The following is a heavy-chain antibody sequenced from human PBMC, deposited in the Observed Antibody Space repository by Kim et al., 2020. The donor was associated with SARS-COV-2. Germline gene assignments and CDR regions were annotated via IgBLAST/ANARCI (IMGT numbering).Heavy chain of an antibody. V-gene: IGHV4-4*01. Sequence: WGNWVRQPPGKGLEWIGEIYHSGSINYNPSLRGRLSMSIDNSKKQFSLKLTSVTAADTAVYFCATVDEEGRMDYWGQGTLVSVSS. D-gene: IGHD5-12*01. CDR2: IYHSGSI. CDR3: ATVDEEGRMDY. J-gene: IGHJ4*02. CDR1: W.